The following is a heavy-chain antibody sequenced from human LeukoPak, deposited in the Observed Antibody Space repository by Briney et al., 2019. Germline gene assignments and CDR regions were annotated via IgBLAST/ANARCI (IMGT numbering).Heavy chain of an antibody. CDR1: GFTFSSYAMH. CDR3: ARESSRRITDY. Sequence: LRLSCAASGFTFSSYAMHWVRQHPGKGLEWIGYIYYSGSTYYNPSLKSRVTISVDTSKNQFSLKLSSVTAADTAVYYCARESSRRITDYWGQGTLVTVSS. J-gene: IGHJ4*02. D-gene: IGHD2-2*01. V-gene: IGHV4-31*02. CDR2: IYYSGST.